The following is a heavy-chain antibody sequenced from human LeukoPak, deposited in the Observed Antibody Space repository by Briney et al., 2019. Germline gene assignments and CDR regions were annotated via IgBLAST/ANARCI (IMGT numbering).Heavy chain of an antibody. CDR1: GGTFSSYA. D-gene: IGHD5-24*01. CDR2: IIPIFGTA. CDR3: ANLDPEMAKNWFDP. V-gene: IGHV1-69*13. J-gene: IGHJ5*02. Sequence: ASVKVSCKASGGTFSSYAISWVRQAPGQGLEWMGGIIPIFGTANYAQKFQGRVTITADESTSTAYMELSSLRSEDTAVYYCANLDPEMAKNWFDPWGQGTLVTVSS.